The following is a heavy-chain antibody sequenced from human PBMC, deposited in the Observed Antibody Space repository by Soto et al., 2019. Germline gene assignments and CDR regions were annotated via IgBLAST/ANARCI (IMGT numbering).Heavy chain of an antibody. CDR2: INPNSGGT. V-gene: IGHV1-2*02. CDR3: ARLPSARSYSSGWFSAYGMDV. CDR1: GYTLTGDY. D-gene: IGHD6-19*01. Sequence: ASVKVSCEAIGYTLTGDYMHWVRQAPGQGLEWMGWINPNSGGTNYAQKFQGRVTMTRDTSISTAYMELSRLRSDDTAVYYCARLPSARSYSSGWFSAYGMDVWRQGTTVTVSS. J-gene: IGHJ6*02.